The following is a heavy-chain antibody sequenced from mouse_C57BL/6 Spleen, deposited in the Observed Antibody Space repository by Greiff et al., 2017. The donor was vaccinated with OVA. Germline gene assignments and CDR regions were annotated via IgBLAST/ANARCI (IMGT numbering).Heavy chain of an antibody. D-gene: IGHD3-3*01. CDR2: IRSKSSNYAT. CDR3: ERDKMGQGYFDY. J-gene: IGHJ2*01. Sequence: EVQLVESGGGLVQPKGSLKLSCAASGFTFNTYAMHWVRQAPGKGLEWVARIRSKSSNYATYYADSVKDRFTISRDNSQRMLYLQKNNLRTEETAMYYCERDKMGQGYFDYWGQGTTLTVSS. V-gene: IGHV10-3*01. CDR1: GFTFNTYA.